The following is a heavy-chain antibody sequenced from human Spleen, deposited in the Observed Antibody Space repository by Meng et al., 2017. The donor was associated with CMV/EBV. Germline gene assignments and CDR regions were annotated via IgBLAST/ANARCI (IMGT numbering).Heavy chain of an antibody. Sequence: GESLKISCGASGFTFSNYEMSWIRQAPGKGLEWISYISRSANTGYYADSVKGRFTISRDNAKNSLYVQMNSLRADDTALYYCARSRGFRGVIGYGMDVWGQGTTVTVSS. J-gene: IGHJ6*02. CDR2: ISRSANTG. V-gene: IGHV3-48*03. CDR1: GFTFSNYE. CDR3: ARSRGFRGVIGYGMDV. D-gene: IGHD3-10*01.